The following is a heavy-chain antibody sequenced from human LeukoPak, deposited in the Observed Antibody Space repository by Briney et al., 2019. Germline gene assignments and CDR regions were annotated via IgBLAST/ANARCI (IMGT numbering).Heavy chain of an antibody. CDR3: ARGYCSSTSCFPPAWFDP. V-gene: IGHV4-61*02. CDR2: IYTSGST. Sequence: SETLSLTCIVSGGSISSGSYYWSWIRQPAGKGLEWIGRIYTSGSTNYNPSLKSRVTISVDTSKNQFSLKLSSVTAADTAVYYCARGYCSSTSCFPPAWFDPWGQGTLVTVSS. CDR1: GGSISSGSYY. D-gene: IGHD2-2*01. J-gene: IGHJ5*02.